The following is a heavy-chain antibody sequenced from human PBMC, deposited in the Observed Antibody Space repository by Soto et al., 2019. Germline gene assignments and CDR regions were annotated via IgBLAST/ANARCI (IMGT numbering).Heavy chain of an antibody. J-gene: IGHJ4*02. V-gene: IGHV1-2*02. CDR2: INPKSGGT. D-gene: IGHD4-17*01. CDR1: GYTFTVYY. Sequence: ASVKVSCQASGYTFTVYYMHWVRQAPGQGLEWMGWINPKSGGTMYPQKFQGRVTMTWDTSISTAYMALTRLRSDETAVYDCARDLAKGGASAGFDYWGKGTLVTVSS. CDR3: ARDLAKGGASAGFDY.